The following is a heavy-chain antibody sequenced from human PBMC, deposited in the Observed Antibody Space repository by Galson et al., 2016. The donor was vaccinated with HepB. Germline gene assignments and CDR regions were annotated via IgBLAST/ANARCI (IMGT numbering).Heavy chain of an antibody. D-gene: IGHD1-26*01. CDR2: IYYSGST. V-gene: IGHV4-31*03. CDR3: ERSHYAFDI. J-gene: IGHJ3*02. CDR1: GGSISSGGYY. Sequence: TLSLTCTASGGSISSGGYYWSWIRQHPGKGLEWIGYIYYSGSTYYNPFLKSRVTISVDTSKNQFSLKLSPVTAADTAGYYCERSHYAFDIWGQGTMVTVSS.